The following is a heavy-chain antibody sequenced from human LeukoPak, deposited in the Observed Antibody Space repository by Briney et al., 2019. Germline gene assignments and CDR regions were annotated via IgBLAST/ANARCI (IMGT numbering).Heavy chain of an antibody. J-gene: IGHJ4*02. CDR1: GFIFSSYG. D-gene: IGHD6-13*01. Sequence: GGSLRLSCAASGFIFSSYGMQWVRQAQGKGLEWVAFIRYDVSNKYYADFVKGRFTISRDNSKNTLYLQMNSLRAEDTAVYYCAKDRRRIAAIDYWGQGTLVTVSS. V-gene: IGHV3-30*02. CDR2: IRYDVSNK. CDR3: AKDRRRIAAIDY.